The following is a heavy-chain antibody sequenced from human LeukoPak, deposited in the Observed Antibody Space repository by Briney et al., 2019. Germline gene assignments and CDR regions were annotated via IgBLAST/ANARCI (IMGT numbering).Heavy chain of an antibody. J-gene: IGHJ4*02. D-gene: IGHD6-19*01. Sequence: HPGRSLRLSCAASGFTFNIYGMHWVRQAPGKGLEWVAVIPYDGTNKYYADSVKGRFALSRDISKNTLYLQMNSLKTEDTAVYYCAKDQIGWAPGYTSGPLDYWGQGTRVTVSS. V-gene: IGHV3-30*18. CDR2: IPYDGTNK. CDR1: GFTFNIYG. CDR3: AKDQIGWAPGYTSGPLDY.